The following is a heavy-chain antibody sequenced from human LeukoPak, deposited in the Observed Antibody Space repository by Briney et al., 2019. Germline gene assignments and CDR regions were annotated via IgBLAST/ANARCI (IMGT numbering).Heavy chain of an antibody. Sequence: GGSLRLSRAASGFTFSSYWMSWVRQAPGKGLEWVANIKQDGSEKYYVDSVKGRFTISRDNAKNSLYLQMNSLRAEDTAVYYCARDRVPTYYDFWSGPSYYYYGMDVWGQGTTVTVSS. V-gene: IGHV3-7*01. CDR1: GFTFSSYW. CDR3: ARDRVPTYYDFWSGPSYYYYGMDV. D-gene: IGHD3-3*01. J-gene: IGHJ6*02. CDR2: IKQDGSEK.